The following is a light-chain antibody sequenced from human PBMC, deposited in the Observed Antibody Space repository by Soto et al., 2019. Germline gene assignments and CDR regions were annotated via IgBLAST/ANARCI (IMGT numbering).Light chain of an antibody. Sequence: QSVLTQPPSVSGAPGQRDTISCTGSSSNIGAGYDVHWYQQLPGTAPKLLIYGNSNRPSGVPDRFSGSKSGTSASLAITGLQAGDEADYYCQSYDSSLSGSGVFGGGTKVTVL. CDR3: QSYDSSLSGSGV. CDR2: GNS. V-gene: IGLV1-40*01. J-gene: IGLJ2*01. CDR1: SSNIGAGYD.